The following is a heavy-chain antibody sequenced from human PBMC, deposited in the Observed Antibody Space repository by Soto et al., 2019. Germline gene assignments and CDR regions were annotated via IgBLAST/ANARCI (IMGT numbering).Heavy chain of an antibody. Sequence: GGSLRLSCAASGFMFSDYDMSWIRQAPGKGLEWVSYIGRSSDYTNYADSVKGRFTISRDNAKNSLYLQMNSLRAEDTAVYYCARDADILTGYLDGMDVWGQGTTATVLL. CDR1: GFMFSDYD. CDR2: IGRSSDYT. D-gene: IGHD3-9*01. V-gene: IGHV3-11*05. J-gene: IGHJ6*02. CDR3: ARDADILTGYLDGMDV.